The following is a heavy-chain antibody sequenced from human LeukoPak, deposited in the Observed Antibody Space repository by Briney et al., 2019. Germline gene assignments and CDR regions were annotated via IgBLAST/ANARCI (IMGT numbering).Heavy chain of an antibody. J-gene: IGHJ4*02. V-gene: IGHV3-23*01. CDR2: ISGSGGST. Sequence: GGSLSLSCAASGFTFSSYAMSWVRQAPGKGLEWVSAISGSGGSTYYADSVKGRFTISRDNSKNTLYLQMNSLRAEDTAVYYCAKGGVRGYDFDYWGQGTLVTVS. CDR1: GFTFSSYA. CDR3: AKGGVRGYDFDY. D-gene: IGHD5-12*01.